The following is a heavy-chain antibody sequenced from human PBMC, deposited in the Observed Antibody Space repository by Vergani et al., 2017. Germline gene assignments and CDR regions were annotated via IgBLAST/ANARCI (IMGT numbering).Heavy chain of an antibody. V-gene: IGHV3-33*06. J-gene: IGHJ4*02. D-gene: IGHD2-21*02. CDR1: GFTFSSYG. CDR2: IWYDGSNK. Sequence: QVQLVESGGGVVQPGRSLRLSCAAFGFTFSSYGMHWVRQAPGKGLEWVAVIWYDGSNKYYADSVKGRFTISSDNSKNTLYLQMNSLRAEDTAVYYCAKDISIVVVTAPHYWGQGTLVTVSS. CDR3: AKDISIVVVTAPHY.